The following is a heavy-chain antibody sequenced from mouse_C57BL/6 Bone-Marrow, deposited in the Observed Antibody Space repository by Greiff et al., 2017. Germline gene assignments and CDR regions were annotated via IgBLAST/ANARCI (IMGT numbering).Heavy chain of an antibody. CDR3: AREAKNYYGSVWVFAY. CDR2: INPNNGGT. J-gene: IGHJ3*01. Sequence: EVQLQQSGPELVKPGASVKISCKASGYTFTDYYMNWVKQSHGKSLEWIGDINPNNGGTSYNQKFKGKATLTVDKSSSTAYMELRSLTSEDSAVYYCAREAKNYYGSVWVFAYWGQGTLVTVSA. CDR1: GYTFTDYY. V-gene: IGHV1-26*01. D-gene: IGHD1-1*01.